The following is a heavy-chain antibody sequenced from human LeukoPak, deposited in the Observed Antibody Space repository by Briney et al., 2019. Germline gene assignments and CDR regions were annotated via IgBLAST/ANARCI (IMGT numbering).Heavy chain of an antibody. V-gene: IGHV3-23*01. D-gene: IGHD3-22*01. CDR2: LSGSGGTT. CDR3: AKGSYYYDSADYFDY. CDR1: GFTFSSYA. J-gene: IGHJ4*02. Sequence: GGSLRLSCAASGFTFSSYAMSWVRQAPGKGLEWVSTLSGSGGTTYYADSVKGRLTISRENSKNTLYLQMNSLRAEDTAVYHCAKGSYYYDSADYFDYWGQGTLVTVSS.